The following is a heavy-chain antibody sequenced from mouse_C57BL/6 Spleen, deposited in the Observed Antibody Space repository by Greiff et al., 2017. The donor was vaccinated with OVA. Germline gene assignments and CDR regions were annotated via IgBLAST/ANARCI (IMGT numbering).Heavy chain of an antibody. D-gene: IGHD4-1*01. Sequence: EVQVVESGEGLVKPGGSLKLSCAASGFTFSSYAMSWVRQTPEKRLEWVAYISSGGDYIYYADTVKGRFTISRDNARNTLYLQMSSLKSEDTAMYYCTREETGHYFDYWGQGTTLTVSS. CDR3: TREETGHYFDY. CDR1: GFTFSSYA. CDR2: ISSGGDYI. J-gene: IGHJ2*01. V-gene: IGHV5-9-1*02.